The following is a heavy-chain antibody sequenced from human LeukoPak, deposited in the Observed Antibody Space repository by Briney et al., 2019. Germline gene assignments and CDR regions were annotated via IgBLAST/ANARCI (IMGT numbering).Heavy chain of an antibody. CDR2: IYPGDSDT. CDR3: ARPSYSYGQYYFDY. CDR1: GYSFTSYW. J-gene: IGHJ4*02. V-gene: IGHV5-51*01. Sequence: GESLKISCKGSGYSFTSYWIGWVRQMPGKGVEWMGIIYPGDSDTRYSPSFQGRVTISADKSISTAYLQWSSLKASDTAMYYCARPSYSYGQYYFDYWGQGTLVTVSS. D-gene: IGHD5-18*01.